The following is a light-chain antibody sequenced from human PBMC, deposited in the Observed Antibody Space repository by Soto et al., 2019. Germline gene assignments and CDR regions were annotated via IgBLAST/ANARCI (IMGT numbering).Light chain of an antibody. J-gene: IGKJ4*01. Sequence: EIEMTQSPATLSVSPGEGATLSCRASQSVSSSYIAWYQQRPGQAPRLLIYDASNRATGIPARFSGSGSGTDFTLTISSLEPEDFAVYYCQQRSHGLTFGGGTKVDIK. CDR3: QQRSHGLT. CDR1: QSVSSSY. CDR2: DAS. V-gene: IGKV3D-20*02.